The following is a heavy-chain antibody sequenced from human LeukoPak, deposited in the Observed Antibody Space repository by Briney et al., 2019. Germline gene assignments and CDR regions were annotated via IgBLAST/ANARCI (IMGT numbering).Heavy chain of an antibody. CDR1: GFTFSSYA. J-gene: IGHJ4*02. Sequence: PGGSLRLSCAVSGFTFSSYAMSWVRQTPGKGLEWVSGISSRDGSTYYADSVKGRFTISRDNSKNTLYLQMNSLRAEDTAVYYCAKEAYSYGFDYWGQGTLVTVSS. D-gene: IGHD5-18*01. CDR3: AKEAYSYGFDY. V-gene: IGHV3-23*01. CDR2: ISSRDGST.